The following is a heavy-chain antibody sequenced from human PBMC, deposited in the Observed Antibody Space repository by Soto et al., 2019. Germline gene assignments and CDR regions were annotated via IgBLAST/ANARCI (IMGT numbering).Heavy chain of an antibody. CDR2: IYYSGST. D-gene: IGHD5-12*01. J-gene: IGHJ5*02. V-gene: IGHV4-30-4*01. CDR1: GGSISSGDYY. CDR3: AILAGDGYNFYLDP. Sequence: SETLSLTCTVSGGSISSGDYYWSWIRQPPGKGLEWIGYIYYSGSTNYNPSLKSRVTISVDTSKNQFSLKLSSVTAADTAVYYCAILAGDGYNFYLDPWGQGTLVTVSS.